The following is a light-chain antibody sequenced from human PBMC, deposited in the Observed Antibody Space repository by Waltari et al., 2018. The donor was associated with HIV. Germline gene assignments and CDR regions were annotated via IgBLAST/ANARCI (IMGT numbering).Light chain of an antibody. J-gene: IGLJ1*01. V-gene: IGLV1-47*01. CDR3: AAWDDSLSGRYV. Sequence: QSVLTQPPSASGTSGQRVTISCSGSSSNIGSNYVYWYQQRPGTAPKLLIYRNNQRPSGVPDRFSGSKSGTSASLAISGLRSEDEADYYCAAWDDSLSGRYVFGTGTKVTVL. CDR2: RNN. CDR1: SSNIGSNY.